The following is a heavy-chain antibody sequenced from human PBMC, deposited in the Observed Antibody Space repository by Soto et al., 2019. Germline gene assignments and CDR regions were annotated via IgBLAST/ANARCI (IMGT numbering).Heavy chain of an antibody. J-gene: IGHJ6*02. CDR3: ARLFWSGYYPYYYYGMDV. CDR2: INHSGST. Sequence: SETLSLTCAVYGGSFSGYYWSWIRQPPGKGLEWIGEINHSGSTNYNPSLKSRVTISVDTSKNQFSLKLSSVTAADTAVYYCARLFWSGYYPYYYYGMDVWGQGTTVTVSS. V-gene: IGHV4-34*01. CDR1: GGSFSGYY. D-gene: IGHD3-3*01.